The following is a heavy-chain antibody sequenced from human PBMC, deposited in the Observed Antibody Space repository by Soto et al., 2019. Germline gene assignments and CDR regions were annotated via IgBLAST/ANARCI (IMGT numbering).Heavy chain of an antibody. V-gene: IGHV1-18*01. J-gene: IGHJ3*02. CDR3: ARFRDCSGSRCYPSFGFDI. CDR2: ITPYNGNT. D-gene: IGHD2-2*01. Sequence: QVQLVQSGVEVKKPGASVKVSCKASGYNFSTHGLTWVRQAPGQGLEWMGWITPYNGNTNYAQNCQGRVTMSTDTSTKSGFMEVRSLRPDDTAVYYCARFRDCSGSRCYPSFGFDIWGQGTMVTVSS. CDR1: GYNFSTHG.